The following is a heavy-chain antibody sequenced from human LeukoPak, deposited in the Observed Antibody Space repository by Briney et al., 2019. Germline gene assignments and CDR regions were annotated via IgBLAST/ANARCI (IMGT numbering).Heavy chain of an antibody. CDR3: TRQVCSSTSCYYYYYMDV. Sequence: PGGSLRPSCAASGFTFSGSAMHWVRQASGKGLEWVGRIRSKANSYATAYAASVKGRFTISRDDSKNTAYLQMNSLKTEDTAVYYCTRQVCSSTSCYYYYYMDVWGKGTTVTVSS. D-gene: IGHD2-2*01. CDR2: IRSKANSYAT. CDR1: GFTFSGSA. J-gene: IGHJ6*03. V-gene: IGHV3-73*01.